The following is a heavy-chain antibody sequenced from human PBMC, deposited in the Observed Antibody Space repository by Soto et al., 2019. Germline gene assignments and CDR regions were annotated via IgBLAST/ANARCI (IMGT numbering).Heavy chain of an antibody. CDR1: GYTFTSYY. CDR2: INPSGGST. D-gene: IGHD3-16*01. Sequence: QVQLVQSGADVKKPGASVKVSCKASGYTFTSYYMHWVRQAPGQGLEWMGIINPSGGSTTYAQKFQGRVTMTRDTSTSNVYMELTSLRSDDTAVYYCARGGYTYEYDAFDIWGQGTMIIVSS. V-gene: IGHV1-46*01. CDR3: ARGGYTYEYDAFDI. J-gene: IGHJ3*02.